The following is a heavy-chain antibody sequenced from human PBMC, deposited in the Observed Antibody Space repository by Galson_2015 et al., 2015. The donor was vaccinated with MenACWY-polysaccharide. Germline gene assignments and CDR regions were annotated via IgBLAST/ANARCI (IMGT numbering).Heavy chain of an antibody. V-gene: IGHV3-23*01. Sequence: SLRLSCAASGFSMTSYAVNWVRQAPGKGLEWVGVISGSGIDIRYADSVRGQFTISRDTSKSTLYLQMDSVRAEDTAKYYCAKSSQWGAAAVGSFDHWDRGTLVTVSS. CDR2: ISGSGIDI. CDR3: AKSSQWGAAAVGSFDH. D-gene: IGHD6-13*01. CDR1: GFSMTSYA. J-gene: IGHJ4*02.